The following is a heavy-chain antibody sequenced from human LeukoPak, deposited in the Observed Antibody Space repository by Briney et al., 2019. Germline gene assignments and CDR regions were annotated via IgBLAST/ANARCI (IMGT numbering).Heavy chain of an antibody. V-gene: IGHV4-4*02. J-gene: IGHJ4*02. CDR1: GGSISSSNW. CDR3: ARIKRTYYDFWSGRSYFDY. CDR2: IYHSGST. D-gene: IGHD3-3*01. Sequence: PSGTLSLTCAVSGGSISSSNWWSWVRQPPGKGLEWIGEIYHSGSTNYSPSLKSRVTLSVDKSKNQFSLKLSSVTAADTAVYYCARIKRTYYDFWSGRSYFDYWGQGTLVTVSS.